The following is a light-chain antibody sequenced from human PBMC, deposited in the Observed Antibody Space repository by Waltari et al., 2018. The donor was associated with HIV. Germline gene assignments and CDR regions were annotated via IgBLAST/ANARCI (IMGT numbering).Light chain of an antibody. CDR3: AAWDDSVSGRV. CDR1: SFNIGSNY. V-gene: IGLV1-47*01. J-gene: IGLJ3*02. CDR2: RNT. Sequence: QSVLTQPPSASGTPGQRVTISCSGGSFNIGSNYVYWYQQFPGTAPRLLIYRNTLRPSGVPDRFSGSKSATSASLAISGRRSEDEAEYFCAAWDDSVSGRVFGGGTKLTVL.